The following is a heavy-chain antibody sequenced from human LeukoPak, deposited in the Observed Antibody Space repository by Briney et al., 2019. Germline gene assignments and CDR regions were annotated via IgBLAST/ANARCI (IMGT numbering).Heavy chain of an antibody. D-gene: IGHD1/OR15-1a*01. CDR2: INPKRGAT. CDR1: GYTFSGHL. V-gene: IGHV1-2*02. Sequence: APVKVSCKASGYTFSGHLLSWVRQAPGQGLEWMGWINPKRGATKYSEIFQGRVTMTRDTSTSTAYMELTDLRSDDTAIYYCAKDKGLGGTDIFDSWGQGTLVIVSS. CDR3: AKDKGLGGTDIFDS. J-gene: IGHJ4*02.